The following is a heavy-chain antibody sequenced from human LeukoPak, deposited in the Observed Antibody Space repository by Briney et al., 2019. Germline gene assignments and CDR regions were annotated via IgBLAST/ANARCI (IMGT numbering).Heavy chain of an antibody. CDR2: MYTSGSI. J-gene: IGHJ2*01. CDR1: RGSISSGSYY. V-gene: IGHV4-61*02. CDR3: ARDVGSYTYGYRPTEVYWYFDL. D-gene: IGHD5-18*01. Sequence: SQTLSLTCTVSRGSISSGSYYWTWIRQPAGKGLEWIGRMYTSGSINYNPSLKSRVTISVDTSKNQFSLKLSSVTAADTAVYYCARDVGSYTYGYRPTEVYWYFDLWGRGTLVTVSS.